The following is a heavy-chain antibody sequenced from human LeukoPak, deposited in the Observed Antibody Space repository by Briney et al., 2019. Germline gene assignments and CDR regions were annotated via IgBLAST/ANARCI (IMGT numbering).Heavy chain of an antibody. CDR2: IYHSGST. V-gene: IGHV4-30-2*01. J-gene: IGHJ3*02. CDR1: GGSISSGGYY. D-gene: IGHD3-22*01. Sequence: SETLSLTCTVSGGSISSGGYYWSWIRQPPGKGLEWIGYIYHSGSTYYNPSLKSRVTISVDTSKNQFSLKLSSVTAADTAVYYCARLGDYYDSSGYDRYAFDIWGQGTMVTVPS. CDR3: ARLGDYYDSSGYDRYAFDI.